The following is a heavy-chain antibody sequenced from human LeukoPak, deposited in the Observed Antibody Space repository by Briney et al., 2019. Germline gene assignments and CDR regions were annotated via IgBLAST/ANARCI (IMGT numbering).Heavy chain of an antibody. J-gene: IGHJ4*02. D-gene: IGHD6-13*01. CDR1: GFTFSTQS. V-gene: IGHV3-48*04. Sequence: PGGSLRLSCEASGFTFSTQSMNWVRQAPGKGLEWVAYINSSGIVIYYPDSVKGRFTISRDNAKNSLYLQMNSLRAEDTAIYYCAKGSSNWRDYYYFDYWGQGTLVTVSS. CDR3: AKGSSNWRDYYYFDY. CDR2: INSSGIVI.